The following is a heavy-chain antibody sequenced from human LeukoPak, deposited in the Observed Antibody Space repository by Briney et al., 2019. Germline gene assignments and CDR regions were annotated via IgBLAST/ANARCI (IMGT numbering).Heavy chain of an antibody. CDR1: GYTFTSYG. CDR2: ISGYNGNT. D-gene: IGHD5-18*01. Sequence: GASVKVSCKASGYTFTSYGISWVRQAPGQGLEWMGWISGYNGNTNNAQKVQGRVTMTIDTSTSTAYMELRSLRSDDSAVYYCARDLASVGFSYGYAYWGQGTLVTVSS. CDR3: ARDLASVGFSYGYAY. V-gene: IGHV1-18*01. J-gene: IGHJ4*02.